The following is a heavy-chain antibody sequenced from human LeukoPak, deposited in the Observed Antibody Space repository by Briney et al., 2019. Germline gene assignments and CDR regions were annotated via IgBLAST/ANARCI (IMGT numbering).Heavy chain of an antibody. CDR3: ARYYYDSSGYYDFDY. Sequence: SVTLSFTGTVSGGSISSYYWSWIPQPPGKGLKWWGYIYYSGSTYYNHSLNSRVTISVDTSKNQLSLKLSSVAAADTAVYYCARYYYDSSGYYDFDYCGQGTPVSVSS. CDR1: GGSISSYY. D-gene: IGHD3-22*01. CDR2: IYYSGST. V-gene: IGHV4-59*01. J-gene: IGHJ4*02.